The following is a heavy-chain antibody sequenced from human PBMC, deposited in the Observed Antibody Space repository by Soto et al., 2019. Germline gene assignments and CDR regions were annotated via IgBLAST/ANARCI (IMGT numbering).Heavy chain of an antibody. CDR1: GYTFTSYD. CDR3: AKSGGCYSAIDY. Sequence: ASVKVSCKASGYTFTSYDITWVRQAPRQGPEWMGWISAYNGNTNYAQKLQGRVTMTTDTSTSTAYMELRSLRSDDTALSYCAKSGGCYSAIDYWGQGTLVTVYS. D-gene: IGHD2-15*01. CDR2: ISAYNGNT. V-gene: IGHV1-18*01. J-gene: IGHJ4*02.